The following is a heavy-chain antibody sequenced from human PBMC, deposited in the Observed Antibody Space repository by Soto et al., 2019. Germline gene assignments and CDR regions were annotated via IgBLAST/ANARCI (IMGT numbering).Heavy chain of an antibody. J-gene: IGHJ4*02. CDR1: GFRFNTYT. CDR2: LSSDGNKI. CDR3: ARTYLVTDRGVSTISFDY. D-gene: IGHD2-21*02. Sequence: GRSLILSCAASGFRFNTYTMNWVRQAPGKGLEWVSSLSSDGNKIFYADSVKGLVTISRDNSKNSLYLQMNSLRAEDTAIYYCARTYLVTDRGVSTISFDYWGQGTLVTVPS. V-gene: IGHV3-21*04.